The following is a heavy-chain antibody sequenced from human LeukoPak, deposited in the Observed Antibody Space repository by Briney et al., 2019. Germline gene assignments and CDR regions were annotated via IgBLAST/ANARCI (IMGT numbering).Heavy chain of an antibody. CDR2: ISASGGRT. J-gene: IGHJ4*02. Sequence: GGSLRLSCAASGFTFSTYDMSWVRQAPGKGLEWVSAISASGGRTNYADSVKGRFTISRDNSKKILYLQMNSLRAEDTAVYHCAKSGGITIFGLVDYWGQGTLVTVSS. CDR1: GFTFSTYD. D-gene: IGHD3-3*01. CDR3: AKSGGITIFGLVDY. V-gene: IGHV3-23*01.